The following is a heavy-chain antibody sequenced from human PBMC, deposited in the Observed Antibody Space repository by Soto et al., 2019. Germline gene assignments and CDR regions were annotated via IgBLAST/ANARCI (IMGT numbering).Heavy chain of an antibody. CDR3: AKGSYRPLDY. CDR1: GFTFSTYA. J-gene: IGHJ4*02. CDR2: ISGSGDTT. Sequence: GGSLRLSCAASGFTFSTYAMSWVRQAPGKGLEWVSAISGSGDTTYYANSVKGRFTISRDNSKNTLYLQMNSLRAEDTAVYYCAKGSYRPLDYWGQETLVTVSS. D-gene: IGHD1-26*01. V-gene: IGHV3-23*01.